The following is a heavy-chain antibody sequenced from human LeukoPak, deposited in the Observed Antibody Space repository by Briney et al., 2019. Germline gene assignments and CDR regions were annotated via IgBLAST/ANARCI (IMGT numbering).Heavy chain of an antibody. CDR1: GFTFSSYS. J-gene: IGHJ3*02. Sequence: PGGSLRLSCAASGFTFSSYSMNWVRQAPGKGLEWVSSISSSSSYIYYADSVKGRFTISRDNAKNSLYLQMNSLRAEDTAVYYCAREDCSGGSRYSSEAFDIWDQGTMVTVSS. CDR2: ISSSSSYI. D-gene: IGHD2-15*01. V-gene: IGHV3-21*01. CDR3: AREDCSGGSRYSSEAFDI.